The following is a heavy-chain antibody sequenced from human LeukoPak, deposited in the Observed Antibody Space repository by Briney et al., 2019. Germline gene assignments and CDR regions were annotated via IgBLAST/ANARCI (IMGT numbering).Heavy chain of an antibody. CDR3: ARHGYSGSYYDFDY. CDR1: GFTFSSYA. CDR2: IYYSGTT. V-gene: IGHV4-39*01. Sequence: PGGSLRLSCAASGFTFSSYAMSWVRQPPGKGLEWIGTIYYSGTTYYNPSLKSRVTISVDTSKNQFSLRLGSVTAADTAVYYCARHGYSGSYYDFDYWGQGTLVTVSS. D-gene: IGHD1-26*01. J-gene: IGHJ4*02.